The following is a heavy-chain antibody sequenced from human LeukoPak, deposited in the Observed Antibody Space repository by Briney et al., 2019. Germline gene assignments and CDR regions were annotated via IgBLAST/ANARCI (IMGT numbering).Heavy chain of an antibody. V-gene: IGHV3-48*03. CDR1: GFTFSNYD. J-gene: IGHJ4*02. CDR2: ISTSGDTR. CDR3: LRGLGKAY. Sequence: GGSLRLSCVASGFTFSNYDMNWVRQAPGKGLEWVSYISTSGDTRYYADSVKGRFTLSRDNAKNSLYLQVNSLRAEDTAVYYCLRGLGKAYWGQGTLVTVSS. D-gene: IGHD7-27*01.